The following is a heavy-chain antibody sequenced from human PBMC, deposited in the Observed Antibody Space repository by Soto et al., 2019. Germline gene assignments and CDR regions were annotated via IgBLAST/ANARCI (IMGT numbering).Heavy chain of an antibody. V-gene: IGHV4-31*03. CDR1: GGSISSGGYY. J-gene: IGHJ4*02. CDR2: IYYSGST. CDR3: ARGRRRGYSYGRPDY. Sequence: SETLSLTCTVSGGSISSGGYYWRWIRQHPGKGLEWIGYIYYSGSTYYNPSLKSRVTISVDTSKNQFSLKLSSVTAADTAVYYCARGRRRGYSYGRPDYWGQGTLVTVS. D-gene: IGHD5-18*01.